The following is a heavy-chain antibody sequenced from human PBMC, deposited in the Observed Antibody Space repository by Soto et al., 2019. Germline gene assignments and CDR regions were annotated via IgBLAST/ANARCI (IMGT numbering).Heavy chain of an antibody. CDR1: GFTFSTYD. D-gene: IGHD2-2*01. J-gene: IGHJ6*02. Sequence: GGSLRLSCAASGFTFSTYDMHWVRQATGKGLEWVSALGSADDPYYLASVKGRFTISRENAKNSLYLQMNSLRAGDTAVYYCARAYSGQLPRRADYYYAMDVWGQGTTVTVSS. V-gene: IGHV3-13*05. CDR2: LGSADDP. CDR3: ARAYSGQLPRRADYYYAMDV.